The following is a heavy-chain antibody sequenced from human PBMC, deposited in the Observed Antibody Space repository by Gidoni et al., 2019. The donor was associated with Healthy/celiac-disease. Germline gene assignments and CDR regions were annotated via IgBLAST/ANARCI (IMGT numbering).Heavy chain of an antibody. V-gene: IGHV2-5*02. CDR3: AHRPGVLWFGELKPGANWFDP. D-gene: IGHD3-10*01. CDR1: GFAPSTSGLG. CDR2: IYWDDDK. J-gene: IGHJ5*02. Sequence: QITLKESGPTLVKPTQTLTLTCTFSGFAPSTSGLGVGWIRQPPGNALEWLALIYWDDDKSDSPSLKSRLTITKDTSKNQVVLTMTNMDPVDTATYYCAHRPGVLWFGELKPGANWFDPWGQGTLVTVSS.